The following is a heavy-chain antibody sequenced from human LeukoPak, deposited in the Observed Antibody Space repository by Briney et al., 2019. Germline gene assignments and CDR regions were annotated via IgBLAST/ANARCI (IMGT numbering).Heavy chain of an antibody. Sequence: GGSLRLSCAASGFTVSSNYMSWVRQAPGKGLEWVSVIYSAGSTYYADSVKGRFTTSRDNSKNTLYLQMNSLRAEDTAVYYCARGIAGGYSYGLDYWGQGTLVTVSS. J-gene: IGHJ4*02. CDR3: ARGIAGGYSYGLDY. V-gene: IGHV3-66*02. D-gene: IGHD5-18*01. CDR2: IYSAGST. CDR1: GFTVSSNY.